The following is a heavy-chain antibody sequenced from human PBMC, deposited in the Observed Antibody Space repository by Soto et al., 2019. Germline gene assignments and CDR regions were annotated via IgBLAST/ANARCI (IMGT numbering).Heavy chain of an antibody. CDR1: GFTVSNNY. V-gene: IGHV3-53*01. CDR3: AKGKISTTTYTSFDS. D-gene: IGHD1-26*01. CDR2: IYSGGYT. Sequence: PGGSLRLSCAVSGFTVSNNYMSWVRQAPGKGLEGVSVIYSGGYTAYGDSVKGRFTISRDNFKSSLYLQMSSLRAEDTAIYYCAKGKISTTTYTSFDSWGQGTLVTAPQ. J-gene: IGHJ5*01.